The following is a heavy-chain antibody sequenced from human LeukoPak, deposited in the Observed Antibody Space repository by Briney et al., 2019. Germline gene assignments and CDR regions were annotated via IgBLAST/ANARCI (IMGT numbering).Heavy chain of an antibody. J-gene: IGHJ3*02. CDR2: IYHSGST. V-gene: IGHV4-38-2*02. CDR3: ARDRLSLGAFDI. Sequence: SETLSLTCTVSGYSISSGFYWGWIRQPPGKGLEWIGSIYHSGSTYYNPSLKSRVTISVDTSKNHFSLRLSSLTAADTAVYYCARDRLSLGAFDIWGQGTMVTVSS. CDR1: GYSISSGFY. D-gene: IGHD7-27*01.